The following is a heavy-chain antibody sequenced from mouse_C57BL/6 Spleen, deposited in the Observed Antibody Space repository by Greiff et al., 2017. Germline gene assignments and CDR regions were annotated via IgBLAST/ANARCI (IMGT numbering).Heavy chain of an antibody. Sequence: DVQLVESGGDLVKPGGSLKLSCAASGFTFSSYGMSWVRQTPDKRLEWVATISSGGSYTYYPDSVKGRFTISRDNAKNTLYLQMSSLKSEDTAMYYCARHYDYDDYYAMDYWGQGTSVTVSS. J-gene: IGHJ4*01. CDR2: ISSGGSYT. CDR1: GFTFSSYG. V-gene: IGHV5-6*01. D-gene: IGHD2-4*01. CDR3: ARHYDYDDYYAMDY.